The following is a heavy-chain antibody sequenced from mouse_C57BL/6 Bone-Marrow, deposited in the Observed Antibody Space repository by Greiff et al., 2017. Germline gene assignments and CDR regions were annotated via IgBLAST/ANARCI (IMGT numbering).Heavy chain of an antibody. CDR2: IYPRSGNT. CDR1: GYTFTSYG. CDR3: EREGYYSRFAY. V-gene: IGHV1-81*01. J-gene: IGHJ3*01. Sequence: VQVVESGAELARPGASVKLSCKASGYTFTSYGISWVKQRTGQGLEWIGEIYPRSGNTYYNEKFKGKATLTADKSSSTAYMELRSLTSEDSAVYFCEREGYYSRFAYWGQGTLVTVSA. D-gene: IGHD2-5*01.